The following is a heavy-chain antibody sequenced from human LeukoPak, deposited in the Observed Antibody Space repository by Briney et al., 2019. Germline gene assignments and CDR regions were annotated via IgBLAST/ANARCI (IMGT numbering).Heavy chain of an antibody. CDR3: ARGQMDTAMVSQ. J-gene: IGHJ4*02. CDR1: GFTFSSYS. V-gene: IGHV3-21*01. CDR2: ISSSSSYI. D-gene: IGHD5-18*01. Sequence: GGSLRLSCAASGFTFSSYSTNWVRQAPGKGLEWVSSISSSSSYIYYADSVKGRFTISRDNAKNSLYLQMNSLKAEDTAVYYCARGQMDTAMVSQWGQGTLVTVSS.